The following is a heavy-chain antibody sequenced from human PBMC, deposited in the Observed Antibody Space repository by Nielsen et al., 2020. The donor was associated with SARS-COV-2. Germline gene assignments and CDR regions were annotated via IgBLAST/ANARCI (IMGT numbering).Heavy chain of an antibody. D-gene: IGHD3-10*01. CDR2: IYHSGST. Sequence: RQPPGKGLEWIGYIYHSGSTYYNPSLKSRVTISVDRSKNQFSLKLSSVTAADTAVYYCARGATMVRGVIGRNWFDPWGQGTLVTVSS. CDR3: ARGATMVRGVIGRNWFDP. V-gene: IGHV4-30-2*01. J-gene: IGHJ5*02.